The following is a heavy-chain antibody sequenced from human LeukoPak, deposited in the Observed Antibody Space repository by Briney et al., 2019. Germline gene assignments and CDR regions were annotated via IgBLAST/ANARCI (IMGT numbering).Heavy chain of an antibody. CDR3: ARGGYCSSTSCTNFDY. D-gene: IGHD2-2*01. Sequence: SETLSLTCAVYGGSFSGYYWSWIRQPPGKGLEWIGEINHSGSTNYNPSLKSRVTISVDTSKNQFSLKLSSVTAADTAVYYCARGGYCSSTSCTNFDYWGQGTLVTVSS. V-gene: IGHV4-34*01. CDR1: GGSFSGYY. CDR2: INHSGST. J-gene: IGHJ4*02.